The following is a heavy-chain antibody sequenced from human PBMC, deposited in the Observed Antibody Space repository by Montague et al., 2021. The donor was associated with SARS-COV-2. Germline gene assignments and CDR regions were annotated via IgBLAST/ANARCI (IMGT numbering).Heavy chain of an antibody. Sequence: SLRLSCAASGFTFSQYDMHWVRQVTGKGLEWVSGIGKAGDTHYPGTVKGRFTISREEAKNSLYLQMNSLRAGDTAVYYCGRGVRYFGSGGWSFYYYGVDVW. CDR1: GFTFSQYD. V-gene: IGHV3-13*01. J-gene: IGHJ6*01. CDR3: GRGVRYFGSGGWSFYYYGVDV. CDR2: IGKAGDT. D-gene: IGHD3-10*01.